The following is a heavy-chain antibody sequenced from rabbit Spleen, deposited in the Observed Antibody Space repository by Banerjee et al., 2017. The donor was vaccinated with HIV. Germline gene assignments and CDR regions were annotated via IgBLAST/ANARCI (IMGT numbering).Heavy chain of an antibody. CDR3: ARNYVNAFDP. J-gene: IGHJ2*01. Sequence: QEQLVESGGDLVKPGASLTLTCKTSGLDFSSSYWICWVRQAPGKGLEWIACVDVSKNWNTYYATWAKGRFTISKTSSTTVTLQMTSLTAADTATYFCARNYVNAFDPWGQGTLVTVS. CDR1: GLDFSSSYW. V-gene: IGHV1S45*01. CDR2: VDVSKNWNT. D-gene: IGHD1-1*01.